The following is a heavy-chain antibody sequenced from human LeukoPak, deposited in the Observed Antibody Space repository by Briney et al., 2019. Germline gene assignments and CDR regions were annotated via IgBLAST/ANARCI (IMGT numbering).Heavy chain of an antibody. CDR1: GFTFNNYW. CDR2: INRDGSER. J-gene: IGHJ6*02. V-gene: IGHV3-7*03. Sequence: GGSLRLSCAASGFTFNNYWMTWVRQAPGKGLEWVANINRDGSERYYVDSVKGRFTISRDDAKSSLYLQMNSLRAEDTAVYYCARRNAMDVWGQGTTVIVFS. CDR3: ARRNAMDV.